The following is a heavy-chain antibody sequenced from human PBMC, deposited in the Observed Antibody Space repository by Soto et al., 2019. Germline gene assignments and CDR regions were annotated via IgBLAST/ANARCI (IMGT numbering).Heavy chain of an antibody. V-gene: IGHV4-59*06. J-gene: IGHJ5*01. CDR2: IYHIGSP. CDR3: VRDRALDSSGHWFDS. D-gene: IGHD6-19*01. CDR1: AGSISSYN. Sequence: PSETLSLTCTVSAGSISSYNWSWIRQPPGKGLEWIGYIYHIGSPSYNPSLKSRLSMSLDTSKNQFSLNLTSVTAADTAIYYCVRDRALDSSGHWFDSWGQGTLVTV.